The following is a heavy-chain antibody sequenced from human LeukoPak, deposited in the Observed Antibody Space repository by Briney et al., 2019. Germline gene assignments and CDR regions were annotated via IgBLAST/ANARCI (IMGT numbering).Heavy chain of an antibody. CDR1: GFTFSSYW. D-gene: IGHD3-10*01. V-gene: IGHV3-74*01. J-gene: IGHJ3*02. Sequence: GGSLRLSCTASGFTFSSYWMHWVRRAPGKGLVWVSRINGDGSSTSYADSVKGRFTISRDNAKNTLNLQVNSLRAEDTAVYYCAREMRFGELAFDIWGQGTMVTVSS. CDR3: AREMRFGELAFDI. CDR2: INGDGSST.